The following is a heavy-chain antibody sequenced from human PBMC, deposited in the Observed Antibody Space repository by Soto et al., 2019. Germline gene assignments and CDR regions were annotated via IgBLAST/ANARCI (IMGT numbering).Heavy chain of an antibody. CDR2: ISYDGSNK. Sequence: PGGSLRLSCAASGFTFSNYGMHWVRQAPGKGLEWVAVISYDGSNKYYAESVKGRFTISRDNSKNTLYLQMNSLRVEDTAVYYCAKEGQYYDILTGYRSYYGMDVWGQGTTVTVS. D-gene: IGHD3-9*01. J-gene: IGHJ6*02. CDR1: GFTFSNYG. CDR3: AKEGQYYDILTGYRSYYGMDV. V-gene: IGHV3-30*18.